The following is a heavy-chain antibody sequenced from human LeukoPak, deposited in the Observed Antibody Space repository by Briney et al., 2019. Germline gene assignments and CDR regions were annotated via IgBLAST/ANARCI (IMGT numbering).Heavy chain of an antibody. Sequence: GGSLRLSCAAAGFTFSSYYMNWVRQAPGKGPEWVSSLSSSGTYIYYADSVKGRFTISRDNARNSLYLQMDSLRAEDTAVYYCARAAYDSGNHSLYYGMNVWGQGTTVTVSS. J-gene: IGHJ6*02. CDR1: GFTFSSYY. V-gene: IGHV3-21*01. CDR3: ARAAYDSGNHSLYYGMNV. D-gene: IGHD3-10*01. CDR2: LSSSGTYI.